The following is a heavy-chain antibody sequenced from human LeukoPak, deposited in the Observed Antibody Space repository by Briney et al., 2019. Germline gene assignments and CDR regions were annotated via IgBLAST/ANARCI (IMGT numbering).Heavy chain of an antibody. J-gene: IGHJ4*02. CDR2: IRYDGSNK. V-gene: IGHV3-30*02. CDR1: GFTFSSYG. CDR3: AKAAIEQWLVKVDHFDY. Sequence: PGGSLRLSCAASGFTFSSYGMHWVRQAPGKGLEWVAFIRYDGSNKYYADSVKGRFTISRDNSKNTLYLQMNSLRAEDTAIYYCAKAAIEQWLVKVDHFDYWGQGTLVTVSS. D-gene: IGHD6-19*01.